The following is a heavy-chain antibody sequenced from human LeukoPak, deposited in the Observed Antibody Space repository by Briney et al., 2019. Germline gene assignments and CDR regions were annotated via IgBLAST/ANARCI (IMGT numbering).Heavy chain of an antibody. CDR2: LRGDTGDT. Sequence: ASVTVSCKTSGYTVSDYYMHWVCQAPGQGLEWMGWLRGDTGDTGSPQKFKGRVTMTRDTATNTAYMQLSRLTYDDTAMYFCARVRGNSCDYWGQGTLVTVSS. D-gene: IGHD6-13*01. CDR3: ARVRGNSCDY. V-gene: IGHV1-2*02. J-gene: IGHJ4*02. CDR1: GYTVSDYY.